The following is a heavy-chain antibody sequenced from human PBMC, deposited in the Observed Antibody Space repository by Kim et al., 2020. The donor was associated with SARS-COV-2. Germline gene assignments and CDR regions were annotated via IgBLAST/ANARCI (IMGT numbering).Heavy chain of an antibody. J-gene: IGHJ4*02. CDR2: T. Sequence: TNYSPSFQGHVTISADKSISTAYLQWSSLKASDTAMYYCARLWVRGVPDYWGQGTLVTVSS. V-gene: IGHV5-10-1*01. D-gene: IGHD3-10*01. CDR3: ARLWVRGVPDY.